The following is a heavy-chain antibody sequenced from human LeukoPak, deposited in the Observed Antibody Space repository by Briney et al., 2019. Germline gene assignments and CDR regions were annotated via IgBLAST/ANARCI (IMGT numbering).Heavy chain of an antibody. V-gene: IGHV4-34*01. J-gene: IGHJ4*02. CDR3: ARDYPYYYDSSGYYSGIRC. Sequence: SETLSLTCAVYGGSFSGYYWSWIRQPPGKGLEWIGEINHSGSTNYNPSLKSRVTISVDTSKNQFSLKLSSVTAADTAVYYCARDYPYYYDSSGYYSGIRCWGQGTLVTVSS. CDR2: INHSGST. D-gene: IGHD3-22*01. CDR1: GGSFSGYY.